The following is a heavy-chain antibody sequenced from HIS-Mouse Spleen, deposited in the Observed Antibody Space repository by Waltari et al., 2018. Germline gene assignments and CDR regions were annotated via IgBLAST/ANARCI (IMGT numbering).Heavy chain of an antibody. CDR2: IIPIFGTA. CDR3: ASNANTRPYYYGMDV. V-gene: IGHV1-69*01. Sequence: QVKLVQSGAEVKKPGSPVKVSCKPSGGHFRSYAIRLLRHAPGQGLEWMGGIIPIFGTANYAQKFQGRVTITADESTSTAYMELSSLRSEDTAVYYCASNANTRPYYYGMDVWGQGTTVTVSS. CDR1: GGHFRSYA. J-gene: IGHJ6*02. D-gene: IGHD2-2*02.